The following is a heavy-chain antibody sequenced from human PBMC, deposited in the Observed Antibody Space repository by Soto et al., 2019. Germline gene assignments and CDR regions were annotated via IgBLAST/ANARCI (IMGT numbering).Heavy chain of an antibody. J-gene: IGHJ4*01. V-gene: IGHV4-31*03. Sequence: TLSLTCTVTGGSISNGGYYWNWVRQHPGKGLEWIGYIHYSGSTWYNPSLESRVTISVDTSKDQFSLKLRSVTAADTAVYYCARVRGSGSYAAYYFDSWGQGTLVTVSS. CDR3: ARVRGSGSYAAYYFDS. CDR1: GGSISNGGYY. D-gene: IGHD3-10*01. CDR2: IHYSGST.